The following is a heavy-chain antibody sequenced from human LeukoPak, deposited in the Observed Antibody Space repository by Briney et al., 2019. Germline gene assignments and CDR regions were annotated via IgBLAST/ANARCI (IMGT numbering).Heavy chain of an antibody. V-gene: IGHV1-69*05. CDR2: IIPIFGTA. CDR1: GGTFSSYA. D-gene: IGHD2-2*01. J-gene: IGHJ3*02. Sequence: ASVKVSCKASGGTFSSYAISWVRQAPGQGLEWMGGIIPIFGTANYAQKLQGRVTMTTDTSTSTAYMELRSLRSDDTAVYYCARDCSSTSCRDAFDIWGQGTMVTVSS. CDR3: ARDCSSTSCRDAFDI.